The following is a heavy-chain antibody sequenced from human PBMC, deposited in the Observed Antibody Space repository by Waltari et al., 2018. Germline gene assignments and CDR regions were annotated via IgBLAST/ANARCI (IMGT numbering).Heavy chain of an antibody. CDR2: ISSSGRTI. CDR3: ARVGRTTVGGMDV. Sequence: EVQLVESGGGLVQPGGSLRLSCAASGFTFSSYEMNWVRQAPGKGLEGVSYISSSGRTIYDADSVKGRFTISRDNAKNSLYLQMNSLRAEDTAVYYCARVGRTTVGGMDVWGQGTTVTVSS. CDR1: GFTFSSYE. J-gene: IGHJ6*02. V-gene: IGHV3-48*03. D-gene: IGHD4-17*01.